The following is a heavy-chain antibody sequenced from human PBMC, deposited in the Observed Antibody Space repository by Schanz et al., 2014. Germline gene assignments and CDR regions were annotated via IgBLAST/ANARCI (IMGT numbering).Heavy chain of an antibody. V-gene: IGHV3-30*04. J-gene: IGHJ4*02. Sequence: QVQLVESGGGVVQPGRSLRLSCAASGFTFSNFAMHWVRQAPGKGLEWVTIISHDGSIQYGADSVKGRFTLSRDNSKNTMDLQMNSLRPEDTAVYYCARGYSNIWSPMAYWGQGTLVAVSS. CDR1: GFTFSNFA. D-gene: IGHD6-13*01. CDR3: ARGYSNIWSPMAY. CDR2: ISHDGSIQ.